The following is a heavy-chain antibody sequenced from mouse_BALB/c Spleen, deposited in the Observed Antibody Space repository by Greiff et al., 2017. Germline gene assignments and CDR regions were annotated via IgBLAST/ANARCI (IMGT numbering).Heavy chain of an antibody. CDR3: AGDYGNPYAMDY. CDR1: GYSITSGYY. D-gene: IGHD2-1*01. Sequence: EVKLMESGPGLVKPSQSLSLTCSVTGYSITSGYYWNWIRQFPGNKLEWMGYISYDGSNNYNPSLKNRISITRDTSKNQFFLKLNSVTTEDTATYYCAGDYGNPYAMDYWGQGTSVTVSS. CDR2: ISYDGSN. J-gene: IGHJ4*01. V-gene: IGHV3-6*02.